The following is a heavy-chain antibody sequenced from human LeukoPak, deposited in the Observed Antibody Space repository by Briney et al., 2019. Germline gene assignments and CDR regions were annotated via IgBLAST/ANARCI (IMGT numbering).Heavy chain of an antibody. J-gene: IGHJ3*02. V-gene: IGHV3-23*01. D-gene: IGHD2-2*01. CDR1: GFTFSSYA. Sequence: PGGSLRLSCAASGFTFSSYAMSWVRQAPGKGLEWVSAISGSGGSTYYADSVKGRFTISRDNSKNTLYLQMNSLKTEDTAVYYCTTDIPTRGYRVPAAIFTLAHDAFDIWGQGTMVTVSS. CDR2: ISGSGGST. CDR3: TTDIPTRGYRVPAAIFTLAHDAFDI.